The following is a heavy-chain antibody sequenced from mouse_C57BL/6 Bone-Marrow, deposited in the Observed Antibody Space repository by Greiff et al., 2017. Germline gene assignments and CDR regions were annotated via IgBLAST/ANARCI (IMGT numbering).Heavy chain of an antibody. CDR2: IRLKSDNYAT. J-gene: IGHJ2*01. CDR1: GFTFSNYW. D-gene: IGHD1-1*01. CDR3: TGDLLLDY. Sequence: EVKLMESGGGLVQPGGSMKLSCVASGFTFSNYWMNWVRQSPEKGLEWVAQIRLKSDNYATHYAESVKGRFTISRDDSKSRVYLQMNNLRAEDTGIYYCTGDLLLDYWGQGTTLTVSS. V-gene: IGHV6-3*01.